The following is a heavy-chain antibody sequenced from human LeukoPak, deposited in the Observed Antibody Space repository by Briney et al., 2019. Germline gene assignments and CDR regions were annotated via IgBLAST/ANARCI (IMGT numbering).Heavy chain of an antibody. CDR1: GFSFNNAW. CDR2: IKSKTDGGTT. J-gene: IGHJ4*02. V-gene: IGHV3-15*01. Sequence: GGSLRLSCAASGFSFNNAWMSWVRQAPGKGLEWVGRIKSKTDGGTTDYAAPVKGRFTISRDGSKNTVYLQMNSLKTEDTAVYYCTRKGAAAFFDYWGQGTLVTVSS. CDR3: TRKGAAAFFDY. D-gene: IGHD6-13*01.